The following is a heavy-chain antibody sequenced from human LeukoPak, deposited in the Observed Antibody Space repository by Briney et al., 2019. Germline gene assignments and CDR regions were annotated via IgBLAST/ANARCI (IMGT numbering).Heavy chain of an antibody. V-gene: IGHV4-34*01. CDR3: ARGRHLDSVWLLQVSQNWFVT. CDR2: INPSGSI. D-gene: IGHD3-22*01. CDR1: GGSFSGYY. J-gene: IGHJ5*02. Sequence: SETLSLTCAVNGGSFSGYYWNWNRQPPGKGLEWIGEINPSGSINYNPSLKSRVTILVDTSKNQFSLKMSSVTAADTAVYYCARGRHLDSVWLLQVSQNWFVTWGQGTLVTVSS.